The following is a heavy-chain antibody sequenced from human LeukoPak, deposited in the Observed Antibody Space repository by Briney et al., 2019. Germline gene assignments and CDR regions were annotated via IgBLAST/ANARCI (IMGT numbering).Heavy chain of an antibody. CDR1: GYTFTSHG. CDR2: ISGYNGNT. CDR3: VRDPQSQYYDSSGLGSFDY. Sequence: ASVRVSFKASGYTFTSHGISWVRQAPGQGLEWMGWISGYNGNTNYAQKVQGRVTMTRDTSTTTAYMELRSLRSDDTAVYYCVRDPQSQYYDSSGLGSFDYWGQGTLVTVSS. V-gene: IGHV1-18*01. J-gene: IGHJ4*02. D-gene: IGHD3-22*01.